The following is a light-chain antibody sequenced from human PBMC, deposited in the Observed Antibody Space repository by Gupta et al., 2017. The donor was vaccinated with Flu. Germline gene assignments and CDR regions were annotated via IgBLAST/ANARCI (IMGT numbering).Light chain of an antibody. CDR1: QSVRNN. CDR2: YTS. J-gene: IGKJ1*01. Sequence: EIVMTQSPATLSVSPGERATLSCRASQSVRNNLAWFQQKPGQAPRLLIYYTSTRATGVPARFSGSGSGTEFTLTISSLQSEDFAVYYCQQYNNWPPWTFGQGTKVEI. V-gene: IGKV3-15*01. CDR3: QQYNNWPPWT.